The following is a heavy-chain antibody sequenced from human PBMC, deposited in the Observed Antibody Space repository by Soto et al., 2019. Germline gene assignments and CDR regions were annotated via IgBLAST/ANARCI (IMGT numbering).Heavy chain of an antibody. J-gene: IGHJ6*02. CDR1: IFSFANYW. Sequence: WSLRLSCSASIFSFANYWMSWFRQAPGKGLEWVGHIKEDGNEKSYADSVKGRFTISRDNAKKSVYLQMNSMRAEDTAVYYCARGIDDQASYGMDLWGQGTTVTVSS. CDR3: ARGIDDQASYGMDL. CDR2: IKEDGNEK. V-gene: IGHV3-7*01.